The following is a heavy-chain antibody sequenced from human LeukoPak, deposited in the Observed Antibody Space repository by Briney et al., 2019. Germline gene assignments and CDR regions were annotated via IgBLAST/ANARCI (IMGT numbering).Heavy chain of an antibody. CDR1: GGSISSSSYY. V-gene: IGHV4-39*01. D-gene: IGHD2-2*01. Sequence: SETLSLTCTVSGGSISSSSYYWGWIRQPPGKGLEWIGSIYCSGSTYYNPSLKSRVTISVDTSKNQFSLKLSSVTAADTAVYYCARRLGSTSTTYYYYYYMDVWGNTTTVTVSS. CDR2: IYCSGST. J-gene: IGHJ6*03. CDR3: ARRLGSTSTTYYYYYYMDV.